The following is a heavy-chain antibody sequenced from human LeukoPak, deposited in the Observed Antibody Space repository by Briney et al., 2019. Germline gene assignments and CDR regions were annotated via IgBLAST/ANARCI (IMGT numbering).Heavy chain of an antibody. D-gene: IGHD2-2*02. CDR2: IIPILGIA. Sequence: SVKVSCKASGGTFSSYAISWVRQAPGQGLEWMGRIIPILGIANYAQKFQGRVTITADKSTSTAYMELSSLRSEDTAVYYCARVYGYCSSTSCYKGPIYYYYGMDVWGQGTTVTVSS. J-gene: IGHJ6*02. CDR1: GGTFSSYA. CDR3: ARVYGYCSSTSCYKGPIYYYYGMDV. V-gene: IGHV1-69*04.